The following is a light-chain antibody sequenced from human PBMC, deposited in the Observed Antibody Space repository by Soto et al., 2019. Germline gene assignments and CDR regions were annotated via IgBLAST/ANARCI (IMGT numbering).Light chain of an antibody. Sequence: QGKRATLSCRASQSVNSYLAWYQQKPGQTPRLLIYNTSKRATGIPARFSCSWSGTDFRLTISSREPEDIAVYYCQQRSNWPATFGHWTKVE. V-gene: IGKV3-11*01. J-gene: IGKJ1*01. CDR2: NTS. CDR3: QQRSNWPAT. CDR1: QSVNSY.